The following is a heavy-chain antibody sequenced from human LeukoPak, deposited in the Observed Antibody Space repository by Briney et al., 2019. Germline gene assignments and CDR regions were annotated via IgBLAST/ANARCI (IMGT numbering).Heavy chain of an antibody. CDR3: ARVGDFWSGYLPYFDY. V-gene: IGHV4-59*01. CDR2: IYYSGST. D-gene: IGHD3-3*01. Sequence: PSETLSLTCTVSGGSISSYYRSWIRQPPGRGLEWIGYIYYSGSTNYNPSLKSRVTISVDTSKNQFSLKLSSVTAADTAVYYCARVGDFWSGYLPYFDYWGQGTLVTVSS. CDR1: GGSISSYY. J-gene: IGHJ4*02.